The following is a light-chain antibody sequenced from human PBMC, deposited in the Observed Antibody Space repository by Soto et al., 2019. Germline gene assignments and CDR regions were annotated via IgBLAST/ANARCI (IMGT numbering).Light chain of an antibody. CDR3: SSYTTGGSYV. V-gene: IGLV2-14*01. J-gene: IGLJ1*01. CDR2: DVS. Sequence: QSALTQPASVSGSPGLSIAISCTGTSRDVGGYNSVSWYQQQPGKVPKLMIYDVSNRPSGVSNRFSGSKSGNTASLTISGLQAEDEGDYYCSSYTTGGSYVFGPGNKLTVL. CDR1: SRDVGGYNS.